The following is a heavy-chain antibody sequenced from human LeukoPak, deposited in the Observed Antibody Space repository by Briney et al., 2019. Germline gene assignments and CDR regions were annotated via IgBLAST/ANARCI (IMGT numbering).Heavy chain of an antibody. CDR2: SRRDGTYV. CDR1: GFALSGYG. J-gene: IGHJ4*02. Sequence: PGGSLRLSCAASGFALSGYGMYWVRQTPDKGLEWVAYSRRDGTYVNYADSVKGRFVISRDNSKNTLGLQMNSLRVEDTALYYCASGGPTRGTLASWGQGTLVPVSS. CDR3: ASGGPTRGTLAS. V-gene: IGHV3-30*02. D-gene: IGHD3-16*01.